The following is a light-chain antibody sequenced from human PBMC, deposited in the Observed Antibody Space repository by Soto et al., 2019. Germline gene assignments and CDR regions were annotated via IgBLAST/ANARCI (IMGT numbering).Light chain of an antibody. J-gene: IGKJ1*01. CDR2: GAS. Sequence: RVMTQSPATLSLSPGERATLSCRASQSVSTNVAWYQQKPGQAPRLLIYGASTRAPDIPARFSGSGSGTDFTLTISSLQSEDFAVYYCQQYNNWPPWTFGQGTKVEVK. CDR1: QSVSTN. V-gene: IGKV3-15*01. CDR3: QQYNNWPPWT.